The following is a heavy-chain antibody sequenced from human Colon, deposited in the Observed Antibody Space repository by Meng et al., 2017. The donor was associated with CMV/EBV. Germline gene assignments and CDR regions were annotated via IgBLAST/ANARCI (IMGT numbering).Heavy chain of an antibody. Sequence: GHTFSASGISWVRQDLGQGLQSMGWISTSNGDTNTGHKVQGRLTLTTDSSACTAYMELRRFRSDDTAVYFCARDSRVVAGGQNVAYWGQGTLVTVSS. CDR1: GHTFSASG. V-gene: IGHV1-18*01. J-gene: IGHJ4*02. D-gene: IGHD2-15*01. CDR2: ISTSNGDT. CDR3: ARDSRVVAGGQNVAY.